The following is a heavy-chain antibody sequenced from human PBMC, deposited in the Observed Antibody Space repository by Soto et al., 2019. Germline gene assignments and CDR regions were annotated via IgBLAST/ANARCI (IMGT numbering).Heavy chain of an antibody. J-gene: IGHJ6*02. CDR1: GGSISSSSNY. Sequence: ETLSLTCTVSGGSISSSSNYWGWIRQPPGEGLEWIGSIYYSGSTYYNPSLKSRVTISVDTSKNQFSLKLSSVTAADTAVYYCASDHHGSELYYYYGMDVWGQGTSVTVSS. CDR3: ASDHHGSELYYYYGMDV. CDR2: IYYSGST. V-gene: IGHV4-39*07. D-gene: IGHD3-10*01.